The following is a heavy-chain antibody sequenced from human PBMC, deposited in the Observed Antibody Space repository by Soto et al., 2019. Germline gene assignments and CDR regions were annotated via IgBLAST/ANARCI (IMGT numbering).Heavy chain of an antibody. J-gene: IGHJ4*02. CDR1: GFTFSSYE. D-gene: IGHD3-10*01. V-gene: IGHV3-48*03. Sequence: GGSLRLSCAASGFTFSSYEMNWVRQAPGKGLEWVSYISSSGSTIYYADSVKGRFTISRDNAKNSLYLQMNSLRAEDTAVYYCARGYDYGSGSYPPSFDYWGQGTLVTVSS. CDR2: ISSSGSTI. CDR3: ARGYDYGSGSYPPSFDY.